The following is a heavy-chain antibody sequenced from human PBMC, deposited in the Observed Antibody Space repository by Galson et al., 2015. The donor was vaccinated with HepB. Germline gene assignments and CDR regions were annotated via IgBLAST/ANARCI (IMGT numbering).Heavy chain of an antibody. Sequence: SVKVSCKASGFTLSEVSMHWVRQAPGKGLEWLGGFDPEDGDTIYAQKFQGRVTMTEDTTTDTAYMELSSLRSEDTAVYYCTTAFSCAYYYDSSGYRQRAACDYWGQGTLVTVSS. D-gene: IGHD3-22*01. CDR3: TTAFSCAYYYDSSGYRQRAACDY. J-gene: IGHJ4*02. CDR2: FDPEDGDT. CDR1: GFTLSEVS. V-gene: IGHV1-24*01.